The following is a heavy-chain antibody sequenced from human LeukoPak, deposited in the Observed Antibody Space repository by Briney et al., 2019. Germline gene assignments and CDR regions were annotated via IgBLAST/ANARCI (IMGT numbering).Heavy chain of an antibody. V-gene: IGHV1-2*02. CDR3: ASGYCSGGSCSNDKYYYYYYMDV. Sequence: ASVKVSCKASGYIITGYYMHWVRQAPGQGLEWMGWIHPNSGGTNYAQKFQGRVTMTRDTSISTAYMELSRLRSDDTAVYYCASGYCSGGSCSNDKYYYYYYMDVWGKGTTVTISS. CDR1: GYIITGYY. CDR2: IHPNSGGT. J-gene: IGHJ6*03. D-gene: IGHD2-15*01.